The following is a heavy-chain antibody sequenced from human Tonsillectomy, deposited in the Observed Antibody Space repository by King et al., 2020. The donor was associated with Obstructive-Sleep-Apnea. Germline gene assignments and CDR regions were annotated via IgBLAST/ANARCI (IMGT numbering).Heavy chain of an antibody. J-gene: IGHJ4*02. D-gene: IGHD3-22*01. CDR1: GFTFSDYY. Sequence: VQLVESGGGLVKPGGSLRLSCAASGFTFSDYYMSWIRQAPGRGLDWVSYISSSSSYTNYAASVKGRFTISRDNAKNSLYLQMNSLRAEDTAVYYCARDGNYYDSTGIDYWGQGTLVTVSS. V-gene: IGHV3-11*06. CDR2: ISSSSSYT. CDR3: ARDGNYYDSTGIDY.